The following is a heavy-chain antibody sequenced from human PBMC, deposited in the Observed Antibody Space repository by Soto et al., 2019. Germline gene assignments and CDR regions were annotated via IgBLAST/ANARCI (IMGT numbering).Heavy chain of an antibody. Sequence: QVQLVQSGAEVKKPGASVKVSCKASGYTFTSYDINWVRQATGQGLEWMGWMNPNSGNTGYAQKFQGRVTMTRNTSISRAYMELSSLRSDATAVYYCASSTMVRGYPYYYYYGMDVWGKGTTVTVSS. CDR3: ASSTMVRGYPYYYYYGMDV. CDR2: MNPNSGNT. CDR1: GYTFTSYD. D-gene: IGHD3-10*01. V-gene: IGHV1-8*01. J-gene: IGHJ6*04.